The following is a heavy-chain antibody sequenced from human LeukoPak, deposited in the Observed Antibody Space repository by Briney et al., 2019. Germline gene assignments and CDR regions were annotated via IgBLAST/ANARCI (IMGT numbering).Heavy chain of an antibody. CDR2: IGASNGYT. V-gene: IGHV1-18*01. D-gene: IGHD2-2*02. J-gene: IGHJ6*02. CDR1: GYTFTSYG. CDR3: ARDQPSCSGPSCYTYYYYGMDV. Sequence: GASVKVSCKASGYTFTSYGFSWVRQAPGQGLECLGWIGASNGYTNYAQKVQGRVTLTTGTSTSTAYMELRSLRSDDTAVYYCARDQPSCSGPSCYTYYYYGMDVWGQGTTATVSS.